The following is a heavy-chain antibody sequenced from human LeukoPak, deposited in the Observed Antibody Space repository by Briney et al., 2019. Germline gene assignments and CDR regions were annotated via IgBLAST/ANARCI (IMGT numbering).Heavy chain of an antibody. CDR3: ARGHTVTTTADY. CDR2: INHSGST. V-gene: IGHV4-34*01. Sequence: SETLSLTCAVYGGSFSGYYWSWIRQPPGKGLEWIGEINHSGSTNYNPSLKSRVTISVDTSKNQFSLKLSSVTAADTAVYYCARGHTVTTTADYWGQGTLITVSS. D-gene: IGHD4-17*01. J-gene: IGHJ4*02. CDR1: GGSFSGYY.